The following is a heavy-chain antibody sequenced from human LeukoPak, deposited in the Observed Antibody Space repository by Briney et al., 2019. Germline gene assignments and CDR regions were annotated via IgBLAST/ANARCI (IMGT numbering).Heavy chain of an antibody. CDR1: GFTFSDYW. Sequence: GGSLRLSCAASGFTFSDYWMHWVRQAPGKGLEWVSHINTNYADSVKGRFTISRDSSKNMIFLQMNSLRTEDTAVYYCTKVALATGYYFDSWGQGTLVTVSS. CDR3: TKVALATGYYFDS. D-gene: IGHD2-15*01. V-gene: IGHV3-66*01. CDR2: INT. J-gene: IGHJ4*02.